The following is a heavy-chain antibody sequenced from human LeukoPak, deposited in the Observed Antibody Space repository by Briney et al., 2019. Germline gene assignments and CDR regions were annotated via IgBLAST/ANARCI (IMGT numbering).Heavy chain of an antibody. V-gene: IGHV4-59*08. J-gene: IGHJ5*02. CDR3: ARVSVDIVATTHYNWFDP. D-gene: IGHD5-12*01. CDR1: GGPISSYY. Sequence: PSETLSLTCTVSGGPISSYYWSWIRQPPGKGLEWIGYIYYSGSTNYNPSLKSRVTISVDTSKNQFSLKLSSVTAADTAVYYCARVSVDIVATTHYNWFDPWGQGTLVTVPS. CDR2: IYYSGST.